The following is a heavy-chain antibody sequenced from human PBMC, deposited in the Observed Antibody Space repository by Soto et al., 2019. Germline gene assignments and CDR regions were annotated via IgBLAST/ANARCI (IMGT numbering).Heavy chain of an antibody. CDR3: ARGGGGWSSTDY. J-gene: IGHJ4*02. CDR2: INPSGGST. V-gene: IGHV1-46*01. CDR1: GYTFTSYA. Sequence: ASVTVSCQASGYTFTSYAMNWVRQAPGQGLEWMGIINPSGGSTSYAQKFQGRVTMTRNTSISTAYMELSSLRFDDTAVYYCARGGGGWSSTDYWGQGTLVTVSS. D-gene: IGHD2-15*01.